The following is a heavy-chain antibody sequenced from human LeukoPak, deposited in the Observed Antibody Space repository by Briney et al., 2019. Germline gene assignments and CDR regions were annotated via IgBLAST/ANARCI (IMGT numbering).Heavy chain of an antibody. V-gene: IGHV4-59*12. CDR2: IYYSGST. CDR1: GYSIGNGYF. CDR3: AINDYGGRVDY. D-gene: IGHD4-23*01. J-gene: IGHJ4*02. Sequence: TPSETLSLTCTVSGYSIGNGYFWGWIRQPPGKGLEWIGYIYYSGSTNYNPSLKSRVTISVDTSKNQFSLKLSSVTAADTAVYYCAINDYGGRVDYWGQGTLVTVSS.